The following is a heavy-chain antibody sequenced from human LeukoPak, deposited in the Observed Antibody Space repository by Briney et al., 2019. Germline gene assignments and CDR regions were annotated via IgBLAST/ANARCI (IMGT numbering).Heavy chain of an antibody. J-gene: IGHJ4*02. Sequence: PSQTLSLTCTVSGGSISSGDYYWSWIRQPPGKGLEWIGYIYYSGSTYYNPSLKSRVTISVDTSKNQFSLKLSSVTAADTAVYYCARVSTYYDFWSGPAAFDYWGQGTLVTVSS. CDR3: ARVSTYYDFWSGPAAFDY. D-gene: IGHD3-3*01. V-gene: IGHV4-30-4*08. CDR1: GGSISSGDYY. CDR2: IYYSGST.